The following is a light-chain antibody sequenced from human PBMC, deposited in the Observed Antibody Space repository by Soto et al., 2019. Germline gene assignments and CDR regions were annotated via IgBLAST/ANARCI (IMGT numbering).Light chain of an antibody. CDR3: LQDYNYPYT. CDR1: QGIRNE. CDR2: GAS. V-gene: IGKV1-6*01. Sequence: AIQMTQSPSSLSASVGDRVTITCRASQGIRNELGWYQQKPGKAPKLLIYGASSLQSGVLSRFSGSGSGTDFTLTISSLQSEDFATYYCLQDYNYPYTFGQGTKLEIK. J-gene: IGKJ2*01.